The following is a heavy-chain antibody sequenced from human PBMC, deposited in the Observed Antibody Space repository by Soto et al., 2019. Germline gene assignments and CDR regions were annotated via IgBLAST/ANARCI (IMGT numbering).Heavy chain of an antibody. CDR3: ARVGSGFVRGFDY. J-gene: IGHJ4*02. V-gene: IGHV4-59*01. CDR2: IYYTGST. Sequence: QVQLQESGPGLVKPSETLSLTCSVSGGSISIYYWSWIRQSPGRGLEWIGDIYYTGSTNYNPSLESRVTISLDTSKNQFSLRLTSVTAADTAVYYCARVGSGFVRGFDYWGQGTLVTVSS. CDR1: GGSISIYY. D-gene: IGHD5-12*01.